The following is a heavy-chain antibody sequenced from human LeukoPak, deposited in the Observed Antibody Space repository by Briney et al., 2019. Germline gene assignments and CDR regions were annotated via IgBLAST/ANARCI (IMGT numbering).Heavy chain of an antibody. V-gene: IGHV4-59*01. J-gene: IGHJ4*02. CDR2: IYYSGST. Sequence: PSETLSLTCTVSGGSISSYYWSWIWQPPGKGLEWIGYIYYSGSTNYNPSLKSRVTISVDTSKNQFSLKLSSVTAADTAVYYCARASGGWSSSWYYFDYWGQGTLVTVSS. CDR3: ARASGGWSSSWYYFDY. CDR1: GGSISSYY. D-gene: IGHD6-13*01.